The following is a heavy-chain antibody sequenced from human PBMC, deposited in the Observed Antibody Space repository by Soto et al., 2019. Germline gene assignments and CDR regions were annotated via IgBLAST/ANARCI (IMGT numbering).Heavy chain of an antibody. D-gene: IGHD2-15*01. CDR3: ARESVVVVAATFFDY. J-gene: IGHJ4*02. Sequence: EVQLVESGGGLVQPGGSLRLSCAASGFTFSSYSMNWVRQAPGKGLEGVSYISSSSSTIYYADSVKGRFTISRDNAKNSLYLQMNSLRDEDTAVYYCARESVVVVAATFFDYWGQGTLVTVSS. CDR2: ISSSSSTI. CDR1: GFTFSSYS. V-gene: IGHV3-48*02.